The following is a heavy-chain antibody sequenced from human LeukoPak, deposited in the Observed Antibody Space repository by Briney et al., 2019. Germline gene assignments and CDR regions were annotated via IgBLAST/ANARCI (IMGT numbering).Heavy chain of an antibody. J-gene: IGHJ6*02. V-gene: IGHV4-4*02. CDR2: MHHSGRT. D-gene: IGHD3-3*01. CDR1: GASITSTNW. CDR3: ARGDPGGITIFGVVIRHYGMDV. Sequence: SETLSLTCAISGASITSTNWWVWVRQPPGKGLEWIGEMHHSGRTNYNPSLKSRVTISVDTSKNQFSLKLSSVTAADTAVYYCARGDPGGITIFGVVIRHYGMDVWGQGTTVTVSS.